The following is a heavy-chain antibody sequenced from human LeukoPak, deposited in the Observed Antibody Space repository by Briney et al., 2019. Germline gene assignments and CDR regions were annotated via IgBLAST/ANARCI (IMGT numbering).Heavy chain of an antibody. CDR1: GFTFSSYA. Sequence: PGGSLRLSCAASGFTFSSYAMHWVRQAPGKGLEWVAVISYDGSNKYYADSVKGRFTISRDNSKNTLYLQMNSLRAEDTAVYYCARAPGGSSWHFDYWGQGTLVTVSS. CDR2: ISYDGSNK. CDR3: ARAPGGSSWHFDY. J-gene: IGHJ4*02. V-gene: IGHV3-30-3*01. D-gene: IGHD6-13*01.